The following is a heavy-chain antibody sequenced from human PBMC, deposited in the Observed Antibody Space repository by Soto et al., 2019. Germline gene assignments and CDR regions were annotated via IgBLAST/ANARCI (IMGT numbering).Heavy chain of an antibody. Sequence: GGSLRLSCAASGFTVSSKYTSGVRQAPGKGLEWVSLIQSGGPTYYADSVKGRFTISRDNSKNTLYLQMNSLRAEDTAVYYCARDSGLTIFGVVHYGMDVWGQGTTVTVSS. D-gene: IGHD3-3*01. CDR3: ARDSGLTIFGVVHYGMDV. V-gene: IGHV3-66*01. CDR1: GFTVSSKY. CDR2: IQSGGPT. J-gene: IGHJ6*02.